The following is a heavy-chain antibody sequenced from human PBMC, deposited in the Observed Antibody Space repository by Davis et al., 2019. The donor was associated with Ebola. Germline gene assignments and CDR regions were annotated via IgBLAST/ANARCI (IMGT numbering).Heavy chain of an antibody. CDR2: ISSSSSYI. J-gene: IGHJ4*02. Sequence: GESLKISCAASGFTFGSYTMNWVRQAPGKGLEWVSSISSSSSYIYYADSEKGRFTVSRDNAKNSLYLQMNTLRAEDTAVYFCARGVAVGGFYFDYWGQGTLVTVSS. D-gene: IGHD6-19*01. CDR3: ARGVAVGGFYFDY. V-gene: IGHV3-21*04. CDR1: GFTFGSYT.